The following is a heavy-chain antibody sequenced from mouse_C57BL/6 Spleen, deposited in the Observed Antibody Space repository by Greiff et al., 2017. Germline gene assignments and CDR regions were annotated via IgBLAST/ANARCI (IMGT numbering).Heavy chain of an antibody. V-gene: IGHV1-76*01. CDR2: IYPGSGNT. CDR3: ARSAGTGFAY. CDR1: GYTFTDYY. Sequence: QVQLQQSGAELVRPGASVKLSCKASGYTFTDYYINWVKQRPGQGLEWIARIYPGSGNTYYNDKFKGKATLTAEKSSSTAYMQLSSLTSEDSAVYFCARSAGTGFAYWGQGTLVTVSA. J-gene: IGHJ3*01. D-gene: IGHD4-1*01.